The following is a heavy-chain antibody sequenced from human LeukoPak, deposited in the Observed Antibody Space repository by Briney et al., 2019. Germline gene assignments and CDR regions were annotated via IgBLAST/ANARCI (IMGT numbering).Heavy chain of an antibody. CDR2: ISYDGSNK. Sequence: PGGSLRLSCAASGFTFSSYGMHWVRQAPGKGLEWVAVISYDGSNKYYADSVKGRFTISRDNSKNTLYLQMNSLRAEDTAVYYCAKSFGGYDGGYYYVMDVWGQGTTVTVSS. CDR3: AKSFGGYDGGYYYVMDV. CDR1: GFTFSSYG. J-gene: IGHJ6*02. D-gene: IGHD5-12*01. V-gene: IGHV3-30*18.